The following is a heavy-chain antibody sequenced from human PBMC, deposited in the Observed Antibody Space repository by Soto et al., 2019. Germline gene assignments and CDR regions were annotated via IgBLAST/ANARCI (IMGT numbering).Heavy chain of an antibody. CDR1: GFTFGSYT. CDR2: ISSSSSYI. CDR3: SRAYGDYSFGDY. Sequence: EVQLVESGGGLVKPGGSLRLSCAASGFTFGSYTMHWVRQASGKGLEWVSSISSSSSYIYYADSVKGRFTISRDNANNSLYLDMNSLRAEDTAVYYCSRAYGDYSFGDYWGQGTLVTVSS. D-gene: IGHD4-17*01. J-gene: IGHJ4*02. V-gene: IGHV3-21*01.